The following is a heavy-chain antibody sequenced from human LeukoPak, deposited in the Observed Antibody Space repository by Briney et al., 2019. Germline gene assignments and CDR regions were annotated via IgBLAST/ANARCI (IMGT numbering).Heavy chain of an antibody. J-gene: IGHJ4*02. V-gene: IGHV3-74*01. CDR3: ARDFNWNQADY. CDR2: INTDGSTT. Sequence: PVGSLRLSCAASGFTFNAHWMHWVRQTPEKGLVWLSCINTDGSTTNYADAVKGRFTISRDNAKDTLYLQMNSLRVEDTAVYYCARDFNWNQADYWGQGSLVTVSS. D-gene: IGHD1-20*01. CDR1: GFTFNAHW.